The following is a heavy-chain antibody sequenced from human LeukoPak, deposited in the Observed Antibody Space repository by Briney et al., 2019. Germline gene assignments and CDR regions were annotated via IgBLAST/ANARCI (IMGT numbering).Heavy chain of an antibody. CDR3: ARRKVGRWLQSGSNWFDP. CDR1: GYTFTSYD. Sequence: GASVKVSCKASGYTFTSYDINWVRQATGQGLEWMGWMNPNSGNTGYAQKFQGRVTMTRNTSISTAYMELSSLRSEDTAVYYCARRKVGRWLQSGSNWFDPWGQGTLVTVSS. J-gene: IGHJ5*02. D-gene: IGHD5-12*01. V-gene: IGHV1-8*01. CDR2: MNPNSGNT.